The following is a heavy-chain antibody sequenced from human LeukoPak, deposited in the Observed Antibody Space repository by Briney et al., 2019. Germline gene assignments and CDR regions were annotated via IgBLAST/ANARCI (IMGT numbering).Heavy chain of an antibody. J-gene: IGHJ4*02. V-gene: IGHV4-4*02. D-gene: IGHD1-26*01. CDR1: GGSLSNNW. CDR2: IIHSGRT. CDR3: ARDRGENSYSHDY. Sequence: PSETLSLTCAVSGGSLSNNWWNWVRQPPGKGLEWIGEIIHSGRTNYNPSLKSRVTMSLDKSKNQVSLNVYSVTAADTAVYYCARDRGENSYSHDYWGQGTLVTVSS.